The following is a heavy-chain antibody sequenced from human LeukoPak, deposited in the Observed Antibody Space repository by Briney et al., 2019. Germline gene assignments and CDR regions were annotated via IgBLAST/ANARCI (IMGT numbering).Heavy chain of an antibody. CDR2: INHSGST. D-gene: IGHD3-10*01. CDR1: GGSFRGYY. CDR3: ARGISVGFYYYGSGSYPPGMDV. J-gene: IGHJ6*02. Sequence: SETLSLTCAVYGGSFRGYYWSWIRQPPGKGLEWIGEINHSGSTNYNPSLKSRVTISVDTSKNQFSLKLSSVTAADTAVYYCARGISVGFYYYGSGSYPPGMDVWGQGTTVTVSS. V-gene: IGHV4-34*01.